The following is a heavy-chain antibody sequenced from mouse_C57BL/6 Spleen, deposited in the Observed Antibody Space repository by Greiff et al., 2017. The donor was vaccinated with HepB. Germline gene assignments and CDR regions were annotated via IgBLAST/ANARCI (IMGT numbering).Heavy chain of an antibody. V-gene: IGHV14-2*01. CDR2: IDPKDGET. CDR3: SSPFYHGSSHYYAMDY. J-gene: IGHJ4*01. CDR1: GFNIHDYY. D-gene: IGHD1-1*01. Sequence: VQLQQSGAELVKPGASVKLSCPASGFNIHDYYMHWVKQRTEQGLEWIGMIDPKDGETKYAPKFQGKATITADTSSNPAYRQLSSLTSEDTAFYYCSSPFYHGSSHYYAMDYWGQGTSVTVSS.